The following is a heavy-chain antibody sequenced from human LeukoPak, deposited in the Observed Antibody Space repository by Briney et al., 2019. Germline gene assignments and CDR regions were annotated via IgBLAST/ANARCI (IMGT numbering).Heavy chain of an antibody. CDR3: ARDFRNGGGYPPAFDY. CDR2: ISYDGSNK. V-gene: IGHV3-30-3*01. CDR1: GFTFSSYA. D-gene: IGHD1-26*01. Sequence: GGSLRLSCAASGFTFSSYAMHWVRQAPGKGLEWVAVISYDGSNKYCADSVKGRFTISRDNSKNTLYLQMNSLRAEDTAVYYCARDFRNGGGYPPAFDYWGQGTLVTVSS. J-gene: IGHJ4*02.